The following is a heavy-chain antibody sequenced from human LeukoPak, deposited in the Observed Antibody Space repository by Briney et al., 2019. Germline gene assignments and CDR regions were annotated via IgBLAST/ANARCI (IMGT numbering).Heavy chain of an antibody. CDR3: ARGMVDTAMVFDY. D-gene: IGHD5-18*01. J-gene: IGHJ4*02. V-gene: IGHV4-59*01. CDR2: IYYSGST. CDR1: GGSISSYY. Sequence: SETLSLTCTVSGGSISSYYWSWIRQPPGKGLEWIGYIYYSGSTNYNPSLKSRVTISVDTSKNQFSLKLSSVTAADTAVYYCARGMVDTAMVFDYWGQGTLVTVSS.